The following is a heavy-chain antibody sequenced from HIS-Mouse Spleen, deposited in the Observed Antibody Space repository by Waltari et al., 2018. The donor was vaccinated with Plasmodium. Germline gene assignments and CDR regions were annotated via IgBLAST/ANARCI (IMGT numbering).Heavy chain of an antibody. Sequence: QVQLQQWGAGLLKPSETLSLTCAVYGGSFSGSYWSWIRQPPGKGLEWIGEINHSGSTNYNPSLKSRVTISVDTSKNQFSLKLSSVTAADTAVYYCARGSTTVVTHYYFDYWGQGTLVTVSS. CDR1: GGSFSGSY. D-gene: IGHD4-17*01. CDR3: ARGSTTVVTHYYFDY. CDR2: INHSGST. J-gene: IGHJ4*02. V-gene: IGHV4-34*01.